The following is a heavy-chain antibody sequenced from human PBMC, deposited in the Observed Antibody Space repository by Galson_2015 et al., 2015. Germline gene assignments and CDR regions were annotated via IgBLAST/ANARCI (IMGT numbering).Heavy chain of an antibody. CDR3: AGRGLGYYYGMDV. D-gene: IGHD3-10*01. J-gene: IGHJ6*02. CDR2: ISSGDST. Sequence: SLRLSCAASEFTVSKAYMSWVRQAPGKGLEWVSIISSGDSTYYVDSVKGRFTISRDNSKNTLYLQMNSLRAEDTAVYYCAGRGLGYYYGMDVWGQGTTATVSS. CDR1: EFTVSKAY. V-gene: IGHV3-53*01.